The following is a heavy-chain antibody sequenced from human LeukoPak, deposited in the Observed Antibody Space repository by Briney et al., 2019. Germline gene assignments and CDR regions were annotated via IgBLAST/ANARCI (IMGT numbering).Heavy chain of an antibody. D-gene: IGHD6-19*01. Sequence: GGSLRLSCAASGFTFSSYSMNWVRQAPGKGLEWVSSISSSSSYMFYADSVRGRFTISRDNAENSLYLQMNSLRDEDTAVYYCARDPYSGGYGAYYYYYMDVWGKGTTVTISS. CDR3: ARDPYSGGYGAYYYYYMDV. J-gene: IGHJ6*03. CDR2: ISSSSSYM. V-gene: IGHV3-21*01. CDR1: GFTFSSYS.